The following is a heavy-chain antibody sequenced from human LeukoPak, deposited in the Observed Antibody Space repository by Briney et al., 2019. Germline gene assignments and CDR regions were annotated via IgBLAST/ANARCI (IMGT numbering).Heavy chain of an antibody. Sequence: SETLSLTCTVSGGSISSYYWSWIRQPPGKGLEWIGYIYYSGSTNYNPSLKSRVTISVDTSKNQFSLKLSSVTAADTAVYYCARVDTMVRGVIYYYYGMDVWGQGTTATVSS. D-gene: IGHD3-10*01. V-gene: IGHV4-59*01. CDR1: GGSISSYY. CDR2: IYYSGST. CDR3: ARVDTMVRGVIYYYYGMDV. J-gene: IGHJ6*02.